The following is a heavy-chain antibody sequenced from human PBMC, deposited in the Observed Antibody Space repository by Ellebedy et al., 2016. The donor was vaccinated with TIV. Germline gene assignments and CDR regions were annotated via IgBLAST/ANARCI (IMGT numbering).Heavy chain of an antibody. D-gene: IGHD1-1*01. J-gene: IGHJ4*02. CDR2: IFSDGGNP. CDR1: GITFSNRW. V-gene: IGHV3-74*01. CDR3: ARYGNLGY. Sequence: GESLKISCTVSGITFSNRWMHWARQVPGKGLVWVSIIFSDGGNPNYADSVRGRFTISRDNAKNTLFLQMDSLRAEDTGVYYCARYGNLGYWGQGTLVTVSS.